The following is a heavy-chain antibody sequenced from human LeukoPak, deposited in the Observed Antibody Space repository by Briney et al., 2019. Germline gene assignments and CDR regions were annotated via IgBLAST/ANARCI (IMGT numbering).Heavy chain of an antibody. CDR1: GGSFSGYY. CDR3: ARAVDENRDGYNFAPYYFDY. V-gene: IGHV4-34*01. CDR2: INHGGST. D-gene: IGHD5-24*01. J-gene: IGHJ4*02. Sequence: SETLSLTCAVYGGSFSGYYWSWIRQPPGKGLEWIGEINHGGSTNYNPSLKSRVTISVDTSKNQFSLKLSSVTAADTAVYYCARAVDENRDGYNFAPYYFDYWGQGTLVTVSS.